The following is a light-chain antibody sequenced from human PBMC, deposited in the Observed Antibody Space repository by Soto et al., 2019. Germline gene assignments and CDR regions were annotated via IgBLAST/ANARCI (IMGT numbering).Light chain of an antibody. CDR3: CSYAGRDTLYV. V-gene: IGLV2-11*01. J-gene: IGLJ1*01. CDR2: DVS. Sequence: QSALTQPRSVSGSPGQSVTISCTGTSTDVGGYNYVSWYQQHPGKVPKLMIYDVSKRPSGFPDHFSCSNSGNTASLTISGLQVLDEADYYCCSYAGRDTLYVFGSGTKRTVL. CDR1: STDVGGYNY.